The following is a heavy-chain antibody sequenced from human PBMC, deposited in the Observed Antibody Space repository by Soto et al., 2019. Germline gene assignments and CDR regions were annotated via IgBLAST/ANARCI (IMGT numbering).Heavy chain of an antibody. D-gene: IGHD3-16*01. J-gene: IGHJ4*02. CDR3: ARVWGSFDY. V-gene: IGHV3-30-3*01. CDR2: ISYDGSNK. Sequence: QVQLVESGGSVVQPGRSLRLSCAASGFTFSSYAMHWVRQAPGKGLEWVAVISYDGSNKYYADSVKGRFTISRDNSKNTLYLQMNSLRAEDTAVYYCARVWGSFDYWGQGTLVTVSS. CDR1: GFTFSSYA.